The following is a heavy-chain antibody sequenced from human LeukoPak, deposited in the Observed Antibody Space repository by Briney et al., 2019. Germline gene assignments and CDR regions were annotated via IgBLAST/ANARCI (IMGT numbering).Heavy chain of an antibody. CDR1: GGSISSSSYY. CDR2: IYYSGST. D-gene: IGHD5-12*01. J-gene: IGHJ4*02. CDR3: ARLGVYSGYDVIPDFDY. Sequence: SETLSLTCTVSGGSISSSSYYWGWIRQPPGKGLEWIGSIYYSGSTYYNPSLKSRVTISVDTSKNQFSLKLSSVTAADTTVYYCARLGVYSGYDVIPDFDYWGQGTLVTVSS. V-gene: IGHV4-39*01.